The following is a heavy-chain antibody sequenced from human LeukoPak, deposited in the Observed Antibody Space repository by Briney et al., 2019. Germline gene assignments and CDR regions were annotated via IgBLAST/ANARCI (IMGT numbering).Heavy chain of an antibody. CDR1: GYSLSDYN. CDR2: INPNSGDT. J-gene: IGHJ5*02. V-gene: IGHV1-2*02. Sequence: ASVKVSCKASGYSLSDYNINWVRQAPGQGLEWMGWINPNSGDTNYAGSFQGRVTMTRDTSTSTVYIELSRLRVDDTAVYYCARDGNPYYDILIGYHWFDPWGQGTLVTVSS. D-gene: IGHD3-9*01. CDR3: ARDGNPYYDILIGYHWFDP.